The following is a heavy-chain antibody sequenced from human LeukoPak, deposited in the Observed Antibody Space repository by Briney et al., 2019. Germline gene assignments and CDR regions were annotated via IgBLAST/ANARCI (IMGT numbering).Heavy chain of an antibody. J-gene: IGHJ4*02. D-gene: IGHD3-10*01. CDR2: ISWNSGSI. Sequence: GGSLRLSCAASGFTFDDYAMHWVRQAPGKGLEWVSGISWNSGSIGYADSVKGRFTISRDNAKNSLYLQMNSLRAEDTALYYCAKGAGSYYKPFDYWGQGTLVTVSS. CDR1: GFTFDDYA. CDR3: AKGAGSYYKPFDY. V-gene: IGHV3-9*01.